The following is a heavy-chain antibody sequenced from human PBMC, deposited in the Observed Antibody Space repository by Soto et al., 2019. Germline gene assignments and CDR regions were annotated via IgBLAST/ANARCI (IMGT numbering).Heavy chain of an antibody. CDR2: INPNSGGT. Sequence: ASVKVSCTASGYTFTGYYMHWVRQAPGQGLEWMGWINPNSGGTNYAQKFQGWVTMTRDTSISTAYMELSRLRSDDTAVYYCARDGTTADYYYYYMDVWGKGTTVTVSS. V-gene: IGHV1-2*04. CDR3: ARDGTTADYYYYYMDV. CDR1: GYTFTGYY. J-gene: IGHJ6*03. D-gene: IGHD4-17*01.